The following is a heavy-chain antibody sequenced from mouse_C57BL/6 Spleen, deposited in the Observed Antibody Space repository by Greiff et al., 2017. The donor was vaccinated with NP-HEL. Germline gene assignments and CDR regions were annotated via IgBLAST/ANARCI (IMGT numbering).Heavy chain of an antibody. J-gene: IGHJ4*01. CDR3: ARPQLGRSAMDY. D-gene: IGHD4-1*02. CDR2: IYPGDGDT. V-gene: IGHV1-82*01. CDR1: GYAFSSSW. Sequence: QVQLQQSGPELVKPGASVKISCKASGYAFSSSWMNWVKQRPGKGLEWIGRIYPGDGDTNYNGKFKGKATLTADKSSSTAYMQLSSLTSEDSAVYFCARPQLGRSAMDYWGQGTSVTVSS.